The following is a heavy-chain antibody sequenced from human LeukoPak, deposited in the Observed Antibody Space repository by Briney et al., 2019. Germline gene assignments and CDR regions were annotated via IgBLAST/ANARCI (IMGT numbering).Heavy chain of an antibody. V-gene: IGHV3-23*01. D-gene: IGHD3-10*01. CDR3: AKDVESRYYGSGSYMSDY. Sequence: GGTLRLSCAASGFTFSSCAMSWVRQAPGKGLEWVSGISGSGGSTYYADSVKGRFTISRDNSKNTLYLQMNSLRAEDTAVYYCAKDVESRYYGSGSYMSDYWGQGTLVTVSS. J-gene: IGHJ4*02. CDR2: ISGSGGST. CDR1: GFTFSSCA.